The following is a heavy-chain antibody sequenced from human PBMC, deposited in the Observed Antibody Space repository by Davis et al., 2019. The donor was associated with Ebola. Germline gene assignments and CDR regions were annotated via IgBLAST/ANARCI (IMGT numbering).Heavy chain of an antibody. V-gene: IGHV3-48*02. Sequence: PGGSLRLSCAASGFTFSSYSMNWVRQAPGKGLEWVSYISSSTTTIYYADSVKGRFTISRDNGKNSLNLQMSSLRDEDTAVYFCARDKSSGYYEEVAAFDIWGQGTMVTVSS. CDR2: ISSSTTTI. J-gene: IGHJ3*02. CDR1: GFTFSSYS. CDR3: ARDKSSGYYEEVAAFDI. D-gene: IGHD3-22*01.